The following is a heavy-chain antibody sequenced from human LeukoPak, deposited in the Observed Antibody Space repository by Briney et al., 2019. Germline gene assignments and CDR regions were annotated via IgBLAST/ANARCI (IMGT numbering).Heavy chain of an antibody. CDR2: ISYDGSNK. J-gene: IGHJ4*02. Sequence: GGSLRLSCAASGFTFSSHGMHWVRQAPGKGLEWVAVISYDGSNKYYVDSVKGRFTIPRDNSKNTLYLQMNSLRAEDTAVYYCAKNRRGYYDSSGYWNYFDYWGQGTLVTVSS. D-gene: IGHD3-22*01. CDR1: GFTFSSHG. CDR3: AKNRRGYYDSSGYWNYFDY. V-gene: IGHV3-30*18.